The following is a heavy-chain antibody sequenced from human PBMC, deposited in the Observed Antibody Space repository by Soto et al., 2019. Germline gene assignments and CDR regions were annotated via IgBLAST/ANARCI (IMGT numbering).Heavy chain of an antibody. V-gene: IGHV5-10-1*01. D-gene: IGHD3-3*01. CDR3: ARISYYDFWSGYSLGAFDI. CDR1: GYSFTSCW. CDR2: IDPSDSYT. Sequence: PGESLKISCKGSGYSFTSCWISWVRQMPGKGLEWMGRIDPSDSYTNYSPSFQGHVTISADKSISTAYLQWSSLKASDTAMYYCARISYYDFWSGYSLGAFDIWGQGTMVTVSS. J-gene: IGHJ3*02.